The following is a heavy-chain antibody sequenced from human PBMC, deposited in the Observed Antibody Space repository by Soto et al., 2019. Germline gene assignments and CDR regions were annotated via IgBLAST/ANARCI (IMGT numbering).Heavy chain of an antibody. CDR1: GFTFSSYA. CDR2: ISGSGGST. CDR3: AKDRTIVLMVYAENYYYDMDV. Sequence: GGSLRLSCAASGFTFSSYAMSWVRQAPGKGLEWVSAISGSGGSTYYADSVKGRFTISRDNSKNTLYLQMNSLRAEDTAVYYCAKDRTIVLMVYAENYYYDMDVWGQGTTVTVSS. D-gene: IGHD2-8*01. J-gene: IGHJ6*02. V-gene: IGHV3-23*01.